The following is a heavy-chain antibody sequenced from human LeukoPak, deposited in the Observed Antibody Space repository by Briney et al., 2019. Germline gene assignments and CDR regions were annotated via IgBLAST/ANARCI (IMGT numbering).Heavy chain of an antibody. CDR3: ARVLYDFWSGYYDPSPRYGMDV. CDR1: GYTFTGYY. D-gene: IGHD3-3*01. Sequence: APVKVSCKASGYTFTGYYMHWVRQAPGQGLEWMGWINPNSGGTNYAQKFQGRVTMTRDTSISTAYMELSRLRSDDTAVYYCARVLYDFWSGYYDPSPRYGMDVWGQGTTVTVSS. CDR2: INPNSGGT. J-gene: IGHJ6*02. V-gene: IGHV1-2*02.